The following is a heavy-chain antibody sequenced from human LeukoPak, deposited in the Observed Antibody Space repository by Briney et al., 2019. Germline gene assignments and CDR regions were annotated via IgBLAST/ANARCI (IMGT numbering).Heavy chain of an antibody. CDR1: GFIFSSYA. J-gene: IGHJ4*02. CDR3: AKLITPRALDN. D-gene: IGHD3-16*01. V-gene: IGHV3-23*01. Sequence: PGGSLRLSCAASGFIFSSYAMSWVRQAPGKGLEWVSSISGSGGSTHYADSVKGRFSISRDNSKNTLYLQMNSLRVEDTAVYYCAKLITPRALDNWGQGTLVTVSS. CDR2: ISGSGGST.